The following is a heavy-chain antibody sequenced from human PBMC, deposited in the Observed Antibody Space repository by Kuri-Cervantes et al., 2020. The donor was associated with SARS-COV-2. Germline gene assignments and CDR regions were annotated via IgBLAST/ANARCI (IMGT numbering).Heavy chain of an antibody. J-gene: IGHJ6*03. CDR2: ISYDGSNK. D-gene: IGHD3-3*01. CDR3: ARDLDDFWSGNEFMDV. CDR1: GFTFSSYA. V-gene: IGHV3-30*04. Sequence: GESLKISCAASGFTFSSYAMHWVRQAPGKGLEWVAVISYDGSNKYYADSVKGRFTISRDNSKNTLYLQMNSLRAEDTAVYYCARDLDDFWSGNEFMDVWGKGNTVTVSS.